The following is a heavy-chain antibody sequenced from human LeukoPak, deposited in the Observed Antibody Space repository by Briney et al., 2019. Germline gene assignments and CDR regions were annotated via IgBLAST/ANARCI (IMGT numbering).Heavy chain of an antibody. CDR2: ISYDGSNK. J-gene: IGHJ4*02. V-gene: IGHV3-30-3*01. CDR3: ARVRTFYYYDSSGYFDY. D-gene: IGHD3-22*01. CDR1: GFTFSSYA. Sequence: PGGSLRLSCAASGFTFSSYAMSWVRQAPGKGLEWVAVISYDGSNKYYADSVKGRFTISRDNSKNTLYLQMNSLRAEDTAVYYCARVRTFYYYDSSGYFDYWGQGTLVTVSS.